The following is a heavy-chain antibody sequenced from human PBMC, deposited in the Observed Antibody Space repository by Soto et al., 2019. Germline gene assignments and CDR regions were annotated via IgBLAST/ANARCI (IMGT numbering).Heavy chain of an antibody. CDR2: IRSKAYGGIT. CDR3: TRRSGYYISGMDV. CDR1: GFTFGDYA. Sequence: PGGSLRLSCTASGFTFGDYAMSWVRQAPGKGLEWVGFIRSKAYGGITEYAASVKGRFTISRDDSKSIAYLQMNSLKTEDTAVYYCTRRSGYYISGMDVWGQGTTVAVSS. V-gene: IGHV3-49*04. J-gene: IGHJ6*02. D-gene: IGHD3-3*01.